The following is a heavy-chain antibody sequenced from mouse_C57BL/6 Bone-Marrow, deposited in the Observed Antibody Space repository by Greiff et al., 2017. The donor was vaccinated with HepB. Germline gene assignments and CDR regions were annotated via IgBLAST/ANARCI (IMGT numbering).Heavy chain of an antibody. CDR3: AREGDGNDGAMDY. D-gene: IGHD2-1*01. J-gene: IGHJ4*01. CDR2: IYPGDGDT. Sequence: QVQLKESGPELVKPGASVKISCKASGYAFSSSWMNWVKQRPGKGLEWIGRIYPGDGDTNYNGKFKGKATLTADKSSSTAYMQLSSLTSEDSAVYFCAREGDGNDGAMDYWGQGTSVTVSS. CDR1: GYAFSSSW. V-gene: IGHV1-82*01.